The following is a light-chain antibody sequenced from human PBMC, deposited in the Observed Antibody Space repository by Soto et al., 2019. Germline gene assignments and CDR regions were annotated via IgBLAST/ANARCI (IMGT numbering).Light chain of an antibody. CDR2: KAS. V-gene: IGKV1-5*03. CDR3: QQYSNYWT. CDR1: QSITTW. J-gene: IGKJ1*01. Sequence: DIQMTQSPSTLSASVGDRVTITCRASQSITTWLAWYQQKPGKAPKLLIYKASTLESGVPSRFSGSGSGTEFTLSISSLQPDDFANYSCQQYSNYWTFGQGTKVEVK.